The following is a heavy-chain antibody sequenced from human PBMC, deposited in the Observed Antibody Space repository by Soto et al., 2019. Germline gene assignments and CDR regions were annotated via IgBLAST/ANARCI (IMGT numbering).Heavy chain of an antibody. V-gene: IGHV1-24*01. D-gene: IGHD3-22*01. CDR1: GYTLTELS. Sequence: ASVKVSCKVSGYTLTELSMHWVRQAPGKGLEWMGGFDPEDGETIYAQKFQGRVTMTEDTSTDTAYMELSSLRSEDTAVYYCATLGGYYSHFDYWGQGTLVTVSS. CDR2: FDPEDGET. CDR3: ATLGGYYSHFDY. J-gene: IGHJ4*02.